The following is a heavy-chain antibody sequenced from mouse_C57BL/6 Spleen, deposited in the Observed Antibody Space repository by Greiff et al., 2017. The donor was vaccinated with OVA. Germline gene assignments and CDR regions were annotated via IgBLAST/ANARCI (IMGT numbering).Heavy chain of an antibody. J-gene: IGHJ4*01. CDR2: INPSNGGT. Sequence: QVQLQQPGTELVKPGASVKLSCKASGYTFTSYWMHWVKQRPGQGLEWIGNINPSNGGTNYNEKFKSKATLTVDKSSSTAYMQLSSLTSEDSAVYYCARGRRDSSGYGHYYAMDYWGQGTSVTVSS. V-gene: IGHV1-53*01. D-gene: IGHD3-2*02. CDR3: ARGRRDSSGYGHYYAMDY. CDR1: GYTFTSYW.